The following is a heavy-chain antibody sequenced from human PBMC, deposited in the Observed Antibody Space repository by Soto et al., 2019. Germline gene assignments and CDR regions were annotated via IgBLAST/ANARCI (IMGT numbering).Heavy chain of an antibody. CDR3: ARDDAAMVNLGYYYGMDV. J-gene: IGHJ6*02. V-gene: IGHV3-30-3*01. CDR2: ISYDGSNK. CDR1: GFTFSSYA. Sequence: QVQLVESGGGVVQPGRSLRLSCAASGFTFSSYAMHWVRQAPGKGLEWVAVISYDGSNKYYADSVKGRFTISRDNSKNTLYLQMNSLRAEDTAVYYCARDDAAMVNLGYYYGMDVWGQGTTVTVSS. D-gene: IGHD5-18*01.